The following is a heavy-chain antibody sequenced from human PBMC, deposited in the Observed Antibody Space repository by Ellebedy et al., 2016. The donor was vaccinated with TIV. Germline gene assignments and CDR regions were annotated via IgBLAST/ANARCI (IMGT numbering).Heavy chain of an antibody. V-gene: IGHV3-33*01. D-gene: IGHD3-10*02. CDR1: GFDFGRYG. J-gene: IGHJ4*02. CDR3: ARDGGRDYIWGDYRFDL. CDR2: IWFDGSNP. Sequence: GESLKISXAASGFDFGRYGMHWVRQAPGKGLEWVAVIWFDGSNPYYADSVKGRFTILRDNSQNTLSLQMDSLRVDDMAVYYCARDGGRDYIWGDYRFDLWGQGTQVTVSS.